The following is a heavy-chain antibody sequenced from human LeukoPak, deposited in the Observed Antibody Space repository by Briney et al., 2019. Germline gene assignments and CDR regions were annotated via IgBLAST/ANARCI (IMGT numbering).Heavy chain of an antibody. Sequence: GGSLRLSCAASGFTVSSNYMSWVRQAPGRGLEWVSVIYSGGSTYYADSVKGRFTIPRDNSKNTLYLQMNSLRAEDTAVYYCARGPCSGGTCPFDYWGQGTLVTVSS. CDR3: ARGPCSGGTCPFDY. J-gene: IGHJ4*02. V-gene: IGHV3-53*01. D-gene: IGHD2-15*01. CDR2: IYSGGST. CDR1: GFTVSSNY.